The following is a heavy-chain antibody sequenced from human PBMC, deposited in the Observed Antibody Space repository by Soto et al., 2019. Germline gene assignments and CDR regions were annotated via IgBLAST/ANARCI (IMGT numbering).Heavy chain of an antibody. CDR2: MSGSGNEI. D-gene: IGHD5-18*01. J-gene: IGHJ4*02. CDR3: AKDALYNYEKLNY. Sequence: EVQLLESGGDLVQPGGSLRLSCAASGFTFNSFAMSWVRQAPGKGLEWISCMSGSGNEIYYADSVKGRFTISRDNPKNTVYLHMSSLRAEDTAVYYCAKDALYNYEKLNYWGQGTLVTVSS. V-gene: IGHV3-23*01. CDR1: GFTFNSFA.